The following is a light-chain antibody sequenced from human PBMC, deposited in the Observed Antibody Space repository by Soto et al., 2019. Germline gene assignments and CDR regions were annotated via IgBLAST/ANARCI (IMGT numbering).Light chain of an antibody. J-gene: IGKJ1*01. CDR3: QQYGSSPPWT. CDR2: GAS. CDR1: QSVSFSY. Sequence: EIVLTQSPGTLSLSPGERGTLSCRASQSVSFSYLAWYQQKPGQAPRLLIYGASSRATGIPDRFSGSGSGTDFTLTISRLEPEDFAVYYCQQYGSSPPWTFGQGTKVEIK. V-gene: IGKV3-20*01.